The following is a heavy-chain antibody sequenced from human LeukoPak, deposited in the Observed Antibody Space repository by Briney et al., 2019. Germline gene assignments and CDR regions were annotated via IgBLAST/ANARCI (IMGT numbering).Heavy chain of an antibody. J-gene: IGHJ6*02. Sequence: GGSLRLSCVASGFTFSSYWMHWVRQDPRKGLVWVSRINGDGRNINYADSVRGRFAISRDNAKNTLYLQMNTLRVEDTAVYYCTRDLMDYDVSTGLHHYYMDVWGQGTTVTVSS. CDR2: INGDGRNI. V-gene: IGHV3-74*01. D-gene: IGHD3-9*01. CDR3: TRDLMDYDVSTGLHHYYMDV. CDR1: GFTFSSYW.